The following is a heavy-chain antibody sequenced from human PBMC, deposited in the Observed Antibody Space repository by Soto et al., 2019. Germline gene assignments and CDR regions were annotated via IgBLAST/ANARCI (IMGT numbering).Heavy chain of an antibody. D-gene: IGHD3-16*01. J-gene: IGHJ6*02. CDR2: ITTTGDT. Sequence: EVQLVESGGGLVQPGGSLRLSCAASGFIFSSYDVHWVRQAPGKGLEWVSVITTTGDTYYAASVKGRFTISRENAENSLYLQMNRVRAEDAAVYYCARGDPLNLGSYPFWHYSGMDVWGRGTTVTVSS. V-gene: IGHV3-13*01. CDR1: GFIFSSYD. CDR3: ARGDPLNLGSYPFWHYSGMDV.